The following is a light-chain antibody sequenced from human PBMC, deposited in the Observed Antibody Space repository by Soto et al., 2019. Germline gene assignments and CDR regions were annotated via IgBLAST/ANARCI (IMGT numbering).Light chain of an antibody. CDR3: QHCDHYPWT. CDR1: QHIRAL. Sequence: IQMTQSPSIVSASVGDKVIITCRASQHIRALVTWYQQTPGEAPKLLIYKASHLQTGVPSRFSGTGFGTEFTLTFTSLQPDDLATYYCQHCDHYPWTFGQGTKVEV. V-gene: IGKV1-5*03. CDR2: KAS. J-gene: IGKJ1*01.